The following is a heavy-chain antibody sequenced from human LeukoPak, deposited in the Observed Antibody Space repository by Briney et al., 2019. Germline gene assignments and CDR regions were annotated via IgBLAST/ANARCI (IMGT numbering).Heavy chain of an antibody. V-gene: IGHV3-33*06. D-gene: IGHD1-26*01. CDR3: AKDNLGATGLDY. CDR1: GFNLSSYV. Sequence: GGSLILSCAASGFNLSSYVMPWVRQAPGKGLEWVAVIWYYGSNKYSADSVKGRYDISRDNSNNTLYLQMNSLRAEDTAVYYCAKDNLGATGLDYWGQGTLVTVSS. J-gene: IGHJ4*02. CDR2: IWYYGSNK.